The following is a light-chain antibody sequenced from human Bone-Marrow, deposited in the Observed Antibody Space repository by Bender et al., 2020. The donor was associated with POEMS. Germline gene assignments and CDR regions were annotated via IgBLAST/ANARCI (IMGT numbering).Light chain of an antibody. Sequence: SFVLTQPPSVSAAPGQTARLACEAEDIDSKLVHWYQQKAGQAPVLVLFDDVDRPSGIPDRFSGSNSKNTATLAISRVEAGDEADYYCQVWDRDSGYSVVFGGGTRLTVL. V-gene: IGLV3-21*02. CDR3: QVWDRDSGYSVV. CDR1: DIDSKL. J-gene: IGLJ2*01. CDR2: DDV.